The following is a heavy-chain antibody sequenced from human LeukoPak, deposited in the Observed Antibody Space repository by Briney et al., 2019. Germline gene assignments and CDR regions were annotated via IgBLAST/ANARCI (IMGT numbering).Heavy chain of an antibody. Sequence: ASVKVSCKASGYTFTSYGINWVRQATGQGLEWMGWMNPNSGNTGYAQKFQGRVTMTRNTSISTAYMELSSLRSEDTAVYYCARGPLPYYYDSSGYYYELDYWGQGTLVTVSS. V-gene: IGHV1-8*01. CDR1: GYTFTSYG. D-gene: IGHD3-22*01. CDR3: ARGPLPYYYDSSGYYYELDY. CDR2: MNPNSGNT. J-gene: IGHJ4*02.